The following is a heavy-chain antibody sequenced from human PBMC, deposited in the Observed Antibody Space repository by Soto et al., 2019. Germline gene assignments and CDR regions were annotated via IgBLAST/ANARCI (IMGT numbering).Heavy chain of an antibody. Sequence: EVQLLESGGGLVQPGGSLRLSCAASGFSFSSYYMNWVRQAPGKGLEWVSVISGSGDSTYYAGSVKGRFTFSRDNSKNPLYLHMISLRAEDTAVYYCARRSSGWYFDYWGQGTLGIVSS. V-gene: IGHV3-23*01. D-gene: IGHD6-19*01. CDR1: GFSFSSYY. CDR2: ISGSGDST. CDR3: ARRSSGWYFDY. J-gene: IGHJ4*02.